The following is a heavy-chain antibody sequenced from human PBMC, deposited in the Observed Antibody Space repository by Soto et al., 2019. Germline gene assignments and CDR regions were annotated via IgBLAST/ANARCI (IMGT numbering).Heavy chain of an antibody. CDR2: TYYRSKWYN. CDR1: GGKSSNNSVA. CDR3: ARMPRSHYGMDV. Sequence: LSVTCTVSGGKSSNNSVAGEWFKQSPSRGLEWLGRTYYRSKWYNDYAVSVKSRISINPDTSENQFSLQLNSVTPEDTAVYYCARMPRSHYGMDVWGQGTTVTVSS. V-gene: IGHV6-1*01. J-gene: IGHJ6*02. D-gene: IGHD2-2*01.